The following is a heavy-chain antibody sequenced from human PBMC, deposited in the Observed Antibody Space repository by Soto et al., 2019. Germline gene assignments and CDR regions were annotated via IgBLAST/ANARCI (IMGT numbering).Heavy chain of an antibody. D-gene: IGHD2-21*02. Sequence: GGSQRLCYAASGCTFSSYWMRWVRQATGKGLEWXAXIXXXGXEXXXVXXXXGRFTISRDNAKNSLYLQMNSLRAEDTAPYYCAKWLRGGSYYCDFWGQGTMVTVSS. V-gene: IGHV3-7*03. CDR3: AKWLRGGSYYCDF. CDR2: IXXXGXEX. CDR1: GCTFSSYW. J-gene: IGHJ4*02.